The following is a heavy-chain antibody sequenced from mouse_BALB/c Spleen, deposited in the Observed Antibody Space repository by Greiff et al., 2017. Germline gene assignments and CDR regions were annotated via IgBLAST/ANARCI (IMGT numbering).Heavy chain of an antibody. J-gene: IGHJ2*01. D-gene: IGHD2-10*01. Sequence: QVQLKESGAELVRPGTSVKISCKASGYTFTNYWLGWVKQRPGHGLEWIGDIYPGGGYTNYNEKFKGKATLTADTSSSTAYMQLSSLTSEDSAVYFCASSAYYGNYGDDYWGQGTTLTVSS. CDR3: ASSAYYGNYGDDY. CDR2: IYPGGGYT. CDR1: GYTFTNYW. V-gene: IGHV1-63*02.